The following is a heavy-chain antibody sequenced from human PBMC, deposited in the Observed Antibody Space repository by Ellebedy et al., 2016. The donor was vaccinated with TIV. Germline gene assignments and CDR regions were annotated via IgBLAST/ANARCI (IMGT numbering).Heavy chain of an antibody. V-gene: IGHV1-24*01. Sequence: AASVKVSCKVSGYTLTELSMHWARQAPGEGLEWMGGFDPEDGETIYAQKFQGRVTMTEDTSTDTAYMELSSLRSEDTAVYYCATLYSPNVFDPWGQGTLVTVSS. CDR3: ATLYSPNVFDP. J-gene: IGHJ5*02. D-gene: IGHD6-13*01. CDR2: FDPEDGET. CDR1: GYTLTELS.